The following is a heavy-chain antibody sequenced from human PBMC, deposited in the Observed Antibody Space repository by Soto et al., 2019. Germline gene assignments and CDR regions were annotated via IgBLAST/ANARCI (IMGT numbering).Heavy chain of an antibody. J-gene: IGHJ3*02. D-gene: IGHD4-17*01. CDR1: GGSISSYY. V-gene: IGHV4-59*01. CDR3: ARLRWDYGDFALYVLLAFDI. Sequence: QVQMQESGPGLVKPSETLSLTCTVSGGSISSYYWSWIRQPPGKRLEWIGYIYYSGSTNYNPSLKIRVTISLGTSKNQFSLTLSSVTAAETALYYCARLRWDYGDFALYVLLAFDIWGQGTMVTVSS. CDR2: IYYSGST.